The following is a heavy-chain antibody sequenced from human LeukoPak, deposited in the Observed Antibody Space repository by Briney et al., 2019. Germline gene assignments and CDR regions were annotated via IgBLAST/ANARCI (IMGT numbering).Heavy chain of an antibody. V-gene: IGHV3-74*01. Sequence: PGGSLRLSCAASGFTFSSYWMHWVRQAPGKGLVWVSRMNSDGSSTSYADSVKGRFTISRDNAKNTLYLQMNSLRAEDTAVYYCASSVQLWSPTLYWGQGTLVTVSS. CDR3: ASSVQLWSPTLY. D-gene: IGHD5-18*01. CDR2: MNSDGSST. CDR1: GFTFSSYW. J-gene: IGHJ4*02.